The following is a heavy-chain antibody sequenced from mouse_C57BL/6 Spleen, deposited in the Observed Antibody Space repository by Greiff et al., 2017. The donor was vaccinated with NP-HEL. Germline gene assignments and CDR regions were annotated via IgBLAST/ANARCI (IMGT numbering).Heavy chain of an antibody. V-gene: IGHV2-9-1*01. Sequence: VQLVASGPGLVAPSQSLSITCTVSGFSLTSSAISWVRQPPGKGLEWLGVIWTGGGTNYNSAIKSRRSISKDNSKSQVFLKRNSLQPDDTARYCGARANDYDGWFAYWGQGTLVTVSA. CDR2: IWTGGGT. D-gene: IGHD2-4*01. CDR1: GFSLTSSA. CDR3: ARANDYDGWFAY. J-gene: IGHJ3*01.